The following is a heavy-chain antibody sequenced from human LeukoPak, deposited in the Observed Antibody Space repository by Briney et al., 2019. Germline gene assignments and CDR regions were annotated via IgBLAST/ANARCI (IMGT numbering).Heavy chain of an antibody. Sequence: GGSLRLSCAASGFTFSSYAMHWVRQAPGKGLEWVAVISYDGSNKYYADSVKGRFTISRDNSKNTLYLQMNSLRAEDTAVYYCARDDLYDSSGYYGVNWFDPWGQGTLVTVSS. CDR3: ARDDLYDSSGYYGVNWFDP. CDR1: GFTFSSYA. V-gene: IGHV3-30-3*01. J-gene: IGHJ5*02. D-gene: IGHD3-22*01. CDR2: ISYDGSNK.